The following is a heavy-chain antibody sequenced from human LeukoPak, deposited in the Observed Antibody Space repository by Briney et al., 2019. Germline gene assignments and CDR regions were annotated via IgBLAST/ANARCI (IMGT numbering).Heavy chain of an antibody. D-gene: IGHD2-2*01. CDR2: IKQDGSEK. J-gene: IGHJ3*02. CDR1: GITVSTNY. CDR3: SREISPDIVVVPAARQNAFDI. V-gene: IGHV3-7*01. Sequence: GGSLRLSCAASGITVSTNYMSWVRQAPGKGLEWVANIKQDGSEKYYVDSAKGRFTIARDNARNSLYLQMNSLRAEDTAVYYCSREISPDIVVVPAARQNAFDIWGQGTMVTVSS.